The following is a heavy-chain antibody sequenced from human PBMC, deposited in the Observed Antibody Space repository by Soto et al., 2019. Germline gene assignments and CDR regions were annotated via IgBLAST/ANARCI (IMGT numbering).Heavy chain of an antibody. D-gene: IGHD4-17*01. CDR1: GFTVSSNY. J-gene: IGHJ2*01. Sequence: GGSLRLSCAASGFTVSSNYMGWVRQAPGKGLEWVSVIYSGGSTYYADSVKGRFTISRDNSKNTLYLQMNSLRAEDTAVYYCARVPDYTVTGYFDLWGRGTLVTVSS. V-gene: IGHV3-53*01. CDR3: ARVPDYTVTGYFDL. CDR2: IYSGGST.